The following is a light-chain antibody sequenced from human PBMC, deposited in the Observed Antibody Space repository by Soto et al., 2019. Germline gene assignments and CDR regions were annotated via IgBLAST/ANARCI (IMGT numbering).Light chain of an antibody. J-gene: IGLJ3*02. CDR1: SSDVGGYNY. CDR3: SSYTSRNGV. Sequence: QSALTQPASVSGSPGQSITISCTGTSSDVGGYNYVSWYQQHPGKAPKLMIYEVSNRPSGVSNRFSGSKSGNTASLTISGLQAEDEADYYCSSYTSRNGVFGGGTKLTVL. V-gene: IGLV2-14*01. CDR2: EVS.